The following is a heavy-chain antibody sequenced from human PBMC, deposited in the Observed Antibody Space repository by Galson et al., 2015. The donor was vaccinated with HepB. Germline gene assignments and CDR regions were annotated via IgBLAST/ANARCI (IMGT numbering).Heavy chain of an antibody. CDR1: GFTFSSHG. V-gene: IGHV3-30*18. Sequence: SLRLSCAASGFTFSSHGMHWVRQAPGKGLEWVAVILNDGSNKYYADSVKGRFTISRDNSKNTLYLQMNSLRAEDTAVYYCAKDQVVVATLTTVTTTVRYNWFDPWGQGTLVTVSS. CDR3: AKDQVVVATLTTVTTTVRYNWFDP. J-gene: IGHJ5*02. D-gene: IGHD4-11*01. CDR2: ILNDGSNK.